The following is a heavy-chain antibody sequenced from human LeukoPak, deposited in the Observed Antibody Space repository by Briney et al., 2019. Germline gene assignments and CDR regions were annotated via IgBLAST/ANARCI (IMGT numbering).Heavy chain of an antibody. CDR2: IFYTGSA. CDR1: GGSITTTTYY. V-gene: IGHV4-39*01. CDR3: ARLTTYYFDY. D-gene: IGHD3-3*01. Sequence: SETLSRTCTVSGGSITTTTYYWGWIRQPPGKGLEWIGSIFYTGSAYYTPSLGSRVTMSVDTSKNQFSLKLGSVTAADTAVYYCARLTTYYFDYWGQGTLVTVSS. J-gene: IGHJ4*02.